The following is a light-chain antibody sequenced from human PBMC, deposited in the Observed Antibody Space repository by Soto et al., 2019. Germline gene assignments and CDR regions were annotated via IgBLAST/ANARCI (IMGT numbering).Light chain of an antibody. CDR2: GAS. V-gene: IGKV3-15*01. CDR3: QQYNNWPWT. J-gene: IGKJ1*01. Sequence: EIVMTQSPATLSVSPGERATLSCRASQSVSSNLAWYQQKPGQAPRLLIYGASTRATGIPARFSGSGSGTEFTLTISSLQSEGFAVYYCQQYNNWPWTFGQGTKVDIK. CDR1: QSVSSN.